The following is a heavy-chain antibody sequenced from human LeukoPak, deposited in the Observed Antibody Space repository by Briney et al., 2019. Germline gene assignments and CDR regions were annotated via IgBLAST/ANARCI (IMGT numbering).Heavy chain of an antibody. Sequence: GGSLRLSCAASGLTFSNYAMTWVRQAPGKGLGWVSSIIVSGSRTYYADSVKGRFTISRDNSKNTLYLQMNSLRAEDTALYYCSKDPNGDYIGAFDMWGPGTLVTVSS. J-gene: IGHJ3*02. D-gene: IGHD4-17*01. CDR1: GLTFSNYA. CDR2: IIVSGSRT. V-gene: IGHV3-23*01. CDR3: SKDPNGDYIGAFDM.